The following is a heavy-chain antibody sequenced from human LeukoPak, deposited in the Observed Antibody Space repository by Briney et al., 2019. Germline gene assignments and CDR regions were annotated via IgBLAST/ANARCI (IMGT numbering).Heavy chain of an antibody. V-gene: IGHV1-8*03. CDR2: MNPNSGNT. CDR1: GYTFTSYD. CDR3: AAISPYSETYDAFDI. Sequence: ASVKVSCKASGYTFTSYDINWVRQATGQGLGWMGWMNPNSGNTGYAQKFQGRVTITRNTSISTAYMELSSLRSEDTAVYYCAAISPYSETYDAFDIWGQGTMVTVSS. J-gene: IGHJ3*02. D-gene: IGHD2-21*01.